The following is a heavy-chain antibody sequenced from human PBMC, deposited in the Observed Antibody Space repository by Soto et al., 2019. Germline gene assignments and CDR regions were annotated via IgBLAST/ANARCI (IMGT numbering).Heavy chain of an antibody. Sequence: SGLTLLHTTQTLTPTCTFSGSSITTSRVGVGWFRQPPGKALEWLVLLYWDEDKRYSPSLKSRLTITKDTSKTHVVLTMTNMDPVDSATYYCAHTYDFWSGYYYGWGQGTLVTVSS. J-gene: IGHJ4*02. CDR3: AHTYDFWSGYYYG. CDR1: GSSITTSRVG. CDR2: LYWDEDK. D-gene: IGHD3-3*01. V-gene: IGHV2-5*02.